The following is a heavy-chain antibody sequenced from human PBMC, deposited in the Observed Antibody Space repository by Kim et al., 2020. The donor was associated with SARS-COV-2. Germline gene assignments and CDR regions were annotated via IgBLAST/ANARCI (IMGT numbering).Heavy chain of an antibody. V-gene: IGHV4-31*03. J-gene: IGHJ5*02. CDR2: IYYSGST. CDR3: ARELAYGDFRFDP. CDR1: GGSISSGGYY. D-gene: IGHD4-17*01. Sequence: SETLSLTCTVSGGSISSGGYYWSWIRQHPGKGLEWIGYIYYSGSTYYNPSLKSRVTISVDTSKNQFSLKLSSVTAADTAVYYCARELAYGDFRFDPWGQGTLVTVSS.